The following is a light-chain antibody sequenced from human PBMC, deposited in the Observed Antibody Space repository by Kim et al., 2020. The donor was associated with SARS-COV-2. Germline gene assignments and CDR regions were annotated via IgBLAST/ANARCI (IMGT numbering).Light chain of an antibody. CDR1: QNVNRQ. J-gene: IGKJ1*01. CDR3: QQYNDWPRT. V-gene: IGKV3-15*01. Sequence: EIVMTQSPATLSVSPGERATLSCRASQNVNRQLAWYQQRPGQPPRLLIYDASNRASGIPASFSGSGSGTDFTLTISGLQSSDIAVYYCQQYNDWPRTFGQGTKVDIK. CDR2: DAS.